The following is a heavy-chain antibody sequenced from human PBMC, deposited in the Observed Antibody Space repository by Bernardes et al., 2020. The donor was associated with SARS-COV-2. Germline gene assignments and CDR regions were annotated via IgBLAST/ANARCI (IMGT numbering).Heavy chain of an antibody. J-gene: IGHJ4*02. V-gene: IGHV3-23*01. CDR1: GFTFRSYA. D-gene: IGHD2-21*02. Sequence: GGSLRLSCAASGFTFRSYAMTWVRQAPGKGLEWVSAVSGSGNSAFYADSVKGRFTISRDNSKNTVFLQMNSLRAEDTAVYYCAKVPAPLRECGGDCYIDYWGQGTLVTVSS. CDR2: VSGSGNSA. CDR3: AKVPAPLRECGGDCYIDY.